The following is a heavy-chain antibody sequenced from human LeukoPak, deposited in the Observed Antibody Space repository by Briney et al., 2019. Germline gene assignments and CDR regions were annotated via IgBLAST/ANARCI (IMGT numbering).Heavy chain of an antibody. CDR2: ISGSGGST. J-gene: IGHJ3*02. CDR1: GFTFSNYA. D-gene: IGHD1-26*01. CDR3: AKDLSGGYRSGDTFDI. V-gene: IGHV3-23*01. Sequence: GGSLRLSCVASGFTFSNYAMNWVRQAPGKGLEWVSAISGSGGSTDYADSVKGWFTISRDNSKNTLYLQMNSLRAEDTAVYYCAKDLSGGYRSGDTFDIWGQGTMVTVSS.